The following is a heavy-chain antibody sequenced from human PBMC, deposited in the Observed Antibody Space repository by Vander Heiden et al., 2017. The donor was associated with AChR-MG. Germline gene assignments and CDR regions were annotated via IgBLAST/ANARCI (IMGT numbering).Heavy chain of an antibody. Sequence: EVQLVESGGGLVQPGRSLRLSCATSGFTFDDYAMHWGRQGPGKGLEWVSGITWNSVSVGYADSVKGRFTISRDNAKNSLYLQMNSLRAEDTALYYCAKDYKGVFYYGMDVWGQGTTVTVSS. V-gene: IGHV3-9*01. CDR1: GFTFDDYA. CDR2: ITWNSVSV. CDR3: AKDYKGVFYYGMDV. J-gene: IGHJ6*02. D-gene: IGHD1-20*01.